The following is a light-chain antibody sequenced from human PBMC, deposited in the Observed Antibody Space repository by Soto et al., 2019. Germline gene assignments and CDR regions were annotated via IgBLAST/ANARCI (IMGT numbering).Light chain of an antibody. CDR2: TAA. V-gene: IGKV1-39*01. J-gene: IGKJ2*01. Sequence: DIQMTQSPSSLSASIGGRVIITCRASQSINYYLNSYQQQPGKAPKLLVSTAASLRSGVPSRFSGSASGTDFALTISSLQSEDFATYYCQQSFTTPYTFGQGTKVDIK. CDR3: QQSFTTPYT. CDR1: QSINYY.